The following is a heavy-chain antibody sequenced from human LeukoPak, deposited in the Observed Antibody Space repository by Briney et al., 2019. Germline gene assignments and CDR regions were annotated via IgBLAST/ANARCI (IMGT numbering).Heavy chain of an antibody. D-gene: IGHD2/OR15-2a*01. V-gene: IGHV3-33*01. CDR1: GFTFSGYG. CDR2: IWYDGSNK. CDR3: ARGLGTTNDY. Sequence: GRSLRLSCAASGFTFSGYGMHWVRQAPGKGLEWVAVIWYDGSNKYYADSVKGRFTISRDNSKNTLYLQMNSLRAEDTAVYYCARGLGTTNDYWGQGTLVTVSS. J-gene: IGHJ4*02.